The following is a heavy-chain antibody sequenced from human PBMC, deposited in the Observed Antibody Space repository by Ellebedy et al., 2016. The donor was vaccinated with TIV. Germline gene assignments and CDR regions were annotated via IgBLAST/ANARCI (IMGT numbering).Heavy chain of an antibody. D-gene: IGHD4-17*01. J-gene: IGHJ4*02. V-gene: IGHV5-51*01. CDR2: ISPGDSNT. Sequence: GESLKISXKPSGYGFSSYRIAWVRQMPGKGLEWMGVISPGDSNTNYSPSFQGQVTISVDKSITTAYLQLNRLKASDTAMYFFARGSTVTTLDYWGQGTLVTVSS. CDR3: ARGSTVTTLDY. CDR1: GYGFSSYR.